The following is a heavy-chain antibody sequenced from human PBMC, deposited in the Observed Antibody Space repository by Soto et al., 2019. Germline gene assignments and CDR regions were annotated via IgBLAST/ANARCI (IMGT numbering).Heavy chain of an antibody. CDR1: RVTFSKFI. J-gene: IGHJ6*02. CDR2: IIPIFGTA. Sequence: QVQLEQSGGEVKKPGSSVKVSCKASRVTFSKFIVTWVRQAPGLGLEWVGGIIPIFGTANYAQKFQGRVTITADESTSTSYMEVNNLRSEDTAVYYCAKVRYSSPMGYYYGMDVWGQGNTGTVSS. D-gene: IGHD6-19*01. V-gene: IGHV1-69*01. CDR3: AKVRYSSPMGYYYGMDV.